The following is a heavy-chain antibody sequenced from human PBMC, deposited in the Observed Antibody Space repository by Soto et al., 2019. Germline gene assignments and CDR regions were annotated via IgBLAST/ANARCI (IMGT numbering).Heavy chain of an antibody. Sequence: GGSLRLSCAASGFTFSSYGMHWVRQAPGKGLEWVAVIWYDGSNKYYADSVKGRFTISRDNSKNTLYLQMNSLRAEDTAVYYCARGGYSSGWLQINYYYGMDVWGQGTTVTVSS. J-gene: IGHJ6*02. CDR1: GFTFSSYG. CDR2: IWYDGSNK. CDR3: ARGGYSSGWLQINYYYGMDV. D-gene: IGHD6-19*01. V-gene: IGHV3-33*01.